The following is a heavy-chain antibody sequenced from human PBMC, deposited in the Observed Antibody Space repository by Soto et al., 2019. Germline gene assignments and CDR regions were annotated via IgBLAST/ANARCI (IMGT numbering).Heavy chain of an antibody. V-gene: IGHV1-18*01. J-gene: IGHJ5*02. CDR1: GYTFTSYG. D-gene: IGHD4-4*01. CDR2: ISAYNGNT. Sequence: ASVKVSCKASGYTFTSYGISWVRQAPGQGLEWMGWISAYNGNTNYAQKLQGRVTMTTDTSTSTAYMELRSLRSDDTAVYYCAREATVTTHRGYNWCDPWGQGTLVTVSS. CDR3: AREATVTTHRGYNWCDP.